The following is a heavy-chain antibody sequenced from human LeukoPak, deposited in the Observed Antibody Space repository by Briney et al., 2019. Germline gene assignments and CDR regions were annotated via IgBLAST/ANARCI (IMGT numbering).Heavy chain of an antibody. CDR2: ISGSGART. Sequence: GGSLRLSCAASGFTFSSYAMSWVRQAPGKGLEWVSAISGSGARTYYAGSVKGRFTISRDTSKNTVYLQMNSLRAEGTAIYYCAKDMGEDGSYYLDYWGQGTLVTVSS. V-gene: IGHV3-23*01. CDR3: AKDMGEDGSYYLDY. CDR1: GFTFSSYA. D-gene: IGHD1-26*01. J-gene: IGHJ4*02.